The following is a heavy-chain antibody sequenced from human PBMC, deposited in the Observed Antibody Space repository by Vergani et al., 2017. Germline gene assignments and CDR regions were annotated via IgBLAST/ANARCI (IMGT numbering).Heavy chain of an antibody. D-gene: IGHD4-17*01. CDR1: GGSFSGYY. CDR3: ARGLLSGDDDY. Sequence: QVQLQQWGAGLLKPSETLSLTCAVYGGSFSGYYWSWIRQPPGKGLEWIGEINNSGSTNYNPSLKSRVTISVDTSKNQFSLKLSSVTAADTAGYYCARGLLSGDDDYWGQGTLVTVSS. CDR2: INNSGST. J-gene: IGHJ4*02. V-gene: IGHV4-34*01.